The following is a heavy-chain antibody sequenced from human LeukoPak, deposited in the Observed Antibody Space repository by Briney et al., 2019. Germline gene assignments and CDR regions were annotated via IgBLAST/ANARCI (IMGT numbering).Heavy chain of an antibody. CDR3: ARDMVVVPAAYNWFDP. J-gene: IGHJ5*02. CDR2: ISAYNGNT. D-gene: IGHD2-2*01. V-gene: IGHV1-18*04. CDR1: VYTFTSYG. Sequence: ASVKVSCKASVYTFTSYGISWVRQAPGQGLEWMGWISAYNGNTNYAQKLHGRVTMTTDTSTSPAYMELRSLRSDDTAVYYCARDMVVVPAAYNWFDPWGQGTLVTVSS.